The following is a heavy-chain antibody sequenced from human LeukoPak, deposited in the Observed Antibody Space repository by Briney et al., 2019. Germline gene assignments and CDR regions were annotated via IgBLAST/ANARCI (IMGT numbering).Heavy chain of an antibody. Sequence: ASVKVSCKASGYTFTSYDINWVRQATGQGLEWMGWMNPNSGNTGYAQKFQSRVTITRNTSISTAYMELSGLRSEDTAVYYCARAAIFGSMDVWGKGTTVTVAS. CDR3: ARAAIFGSMDV. CDR1: GYTFTSYD. V-gene: IGHV1-8*03. CDR2: MNPNSGNT. D-gene: IGHD3-3*01. J-gene: IGHJ6*03.